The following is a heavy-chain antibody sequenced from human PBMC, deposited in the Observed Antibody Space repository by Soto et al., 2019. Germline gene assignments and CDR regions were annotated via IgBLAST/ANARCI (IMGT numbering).Heavy chain of an antibody. V-gene: IGHV3-23*01. CDR1: GFTFSSYA. J-gene: IGHJ6*02. CDR2: ISGSGGST. D-gene: IGHD3-10*01. CDR3: ANLNLQGSGNYYYGMDV. Sequence: GGSLRLSCAASGFTFSSYAMSWVRQAPGKGLEWVSAISGSGGSTYYADSVKGRFTISRDNSKNTLYLQMNSLRAEDTAVYYCANLNLQGSGNYYYGMDVWGQGTTVTVSS.